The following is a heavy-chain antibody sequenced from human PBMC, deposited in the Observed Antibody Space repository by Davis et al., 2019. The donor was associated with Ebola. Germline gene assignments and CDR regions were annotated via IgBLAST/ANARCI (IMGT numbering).Heavy chain of an antibody. Sequence: PGGSLRLSCAASGFTFSSYSMNWVRQAPGKGLEWVSAISGSGGSTYYADSVKGRFTISRDNSKNTLYLQMNSLRAEDTAVYYCARSKESFDYWGQGTLVTVSP. J-gene: IGHJ4*02. V-gene: IGHV3-23*01. D-gene: IGHD1-26*01. CDR1: GFTFSSYS. CDR2: ISGSGGST. CDR3: ARSKESFDY.